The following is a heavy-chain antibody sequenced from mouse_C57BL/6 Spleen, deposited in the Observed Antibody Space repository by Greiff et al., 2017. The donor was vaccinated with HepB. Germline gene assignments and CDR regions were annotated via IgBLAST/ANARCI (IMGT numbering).Heavy chain of an antibody. D-gene: IGHD2-4*01. CDR3: TRRDDYTWFAY. J-gene: IGHJ3*01. Sequence: EVKVVESGEGLVKPGGSLKLSCAASGFTFSSYAMSWVRQTPEKRLEWVAYISSGGDYIYYADTVKGRFTISRDNARNTLYLQMSSLKSEDTAMYYCTRRDDYTWFAYWGQGTLVTVSA. CDR1: GFTFSSYA. CDR2: ISSGGDYI. V-gene: IGHV5-9-1*02.